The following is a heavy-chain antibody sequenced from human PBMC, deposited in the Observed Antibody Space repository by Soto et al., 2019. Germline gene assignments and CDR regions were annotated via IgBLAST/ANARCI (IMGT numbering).Heavy chain of an antibody. CDR1: GFTFGTYT. Sequence: PGGSLRLSCAASGFTFGTYTMNWVRQAPGKGLEWVSSISSSSDFIYYADSLKGRFTISRDNAKYSLYLLMNSLTTEDTAVYYCARDTVAGGLAPMDYWGQGTLVTVSS. CDR3: ARDTVAGGLAPMDY. J-gene: IGHJ4*02. D-gene: IGHD2-2*01. V-gene: IGHV3-21*01. CDR2: ISSSSDFI.